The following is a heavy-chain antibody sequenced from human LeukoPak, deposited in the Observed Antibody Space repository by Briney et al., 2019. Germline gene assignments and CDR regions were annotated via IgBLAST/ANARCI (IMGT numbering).Heavy chain of an antibody. Sequence: ASVKVSCKASGYTFNSHPMHWVRQAPGQRLEWTGWINADNGNTRYSQKLQGRVTITRDTSANTAYMELSGLRSDDTAVYYCAREAGTNWISGEYFPFWGQGTLVTVSA. J-gene: IGHJ1*01. CDR1: GYTFNSHP. CDR2: INADNGNT. D-gene: IGHD1-1*01. CDR3: AREAGTNWISGEYFPF. V-gene: IGHV1-3*01.